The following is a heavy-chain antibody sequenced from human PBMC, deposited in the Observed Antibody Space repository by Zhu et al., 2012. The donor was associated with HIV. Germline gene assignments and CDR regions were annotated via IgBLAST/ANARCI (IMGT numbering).Heavy chain of an antibody. V-gene: IGHV4-34*01. CDR3: ARPSYNSPGAGAFDI. D-gene: IGHD1-1*01. J-gene: IGHJ3*02. CDR1: GGSFTSNY. Sequence: QVRLEQWGAGLLEPSETLSLTCAVYGGSFTSNYWSWIRQPPGKGLEWIGEIYHSGGTIYNPSLKSRVTISIDTYKNQFSLKLSSVTAADTAVYYCARPSYNSPGAGAFDIWGQGTVITVSS. CDR2: IYHSGGT.